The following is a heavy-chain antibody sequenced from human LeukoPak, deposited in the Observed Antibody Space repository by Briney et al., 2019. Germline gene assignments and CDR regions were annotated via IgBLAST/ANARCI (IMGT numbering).Heavy chain of an antibody. CDR1: GGSISSYY. V-gene: IGHV4-59*01. CDR3: VSSYSYGYGYYGMDV. CDR2: IYYSGST. Sequence: SETLSLTCTVSGGSISSYYWSWIRQPPGKGLEWIGYIYYSGSTNYNPSLKSRVTISVDTSKNQFSLKLSSVTAADTAVYYCVSSYSYGYGYYGMDVWGQGTTVTVSS. J-gene: IGHJ6*02. D-gene: IGHD5-18*01.